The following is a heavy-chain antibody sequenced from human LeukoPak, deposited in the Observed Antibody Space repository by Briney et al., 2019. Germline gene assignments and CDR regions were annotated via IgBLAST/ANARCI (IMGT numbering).Heavy chain of an antibody. J-gene: IGHJ4*02. CDR3: ARLRRTSDSSGYYYYYDY. V-gene: IGHV3-21*01. CDR2: IPPTPSYI. CDR1: GLGFSSFS. Sequence: PGGSLRLSCAASGLGFSSFSFNWIRQAPGKGLEWVSSIPPTPSYIYYADSVRGRFTISRENAKNSLYLQMNSLRAEDTAVYYCARLRRTSDSSGYYYYYDYWGQGNLVTVSS. D-gene: IGHD3-22*01.